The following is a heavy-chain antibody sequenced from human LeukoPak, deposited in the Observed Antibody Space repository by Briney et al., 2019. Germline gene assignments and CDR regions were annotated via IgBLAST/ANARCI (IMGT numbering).Heavy chain of an antibody. CDR3: ARETTIAAGHYYYYGMDV. Sequence: GASVKVSCKASGYTFTSYGISWVRQAPGQGLEWMGWISAYNGNTNYAQKLQGRVTMTTDTSTSTAYMELSSLRSEDTAVYYCARETTIAAGHYYYYGMDVWGQGTTVTVSS. V-gene: IGHV1-18*01. D-gene: IGHD6-13*01. J-gene: IGHJ6*02. CDR1: GYTFTSYG. CDR2: ISAYNGNT.